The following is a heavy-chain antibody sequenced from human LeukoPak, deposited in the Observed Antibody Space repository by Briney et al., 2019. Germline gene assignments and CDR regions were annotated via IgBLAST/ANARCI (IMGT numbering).Heavy chain of an antibody. CDR3: TVTYYDFWSGYYPLDY. D-gene: IGHD3-3*01. V-gene: IGHV3-73*01. J-gene: IGHJ4*02. CDR1: GFTFSGSA. CDR2: IRSKANSYAT. Sequence: PGGSLRLSCAASGFTFSGSAMHWVRQASGKGLEWVGRIRSKANSYATAYAASVKGRFTISRDDSKNTAYLQMNRLKTEDTAVYYCTVTYYDFWSGYYPLDYWGQGTLVTVSS.